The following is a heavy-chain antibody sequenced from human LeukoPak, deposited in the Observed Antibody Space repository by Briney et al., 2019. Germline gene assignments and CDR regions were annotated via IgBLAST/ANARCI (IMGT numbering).Heavy chain of an antibody. D-gene: IGHD6-19*01. Sequence: ASVKVSCKVSGYTLTELSMHWVRQAPGKGLEWMGGFDPEDGETIYAQKFQGRVTMTEDTSTDTAYIELSSLRSEDTAVYYCATGGGWYVLYAFDIWGQGTMVTVSS. V-gene: IGHV1-24*01. CDR2: FDPEDGET. CDR3: ATGGGWYVLYAFDI. J-gene: IGHJ3*02. CDR1: GYTLTELS.